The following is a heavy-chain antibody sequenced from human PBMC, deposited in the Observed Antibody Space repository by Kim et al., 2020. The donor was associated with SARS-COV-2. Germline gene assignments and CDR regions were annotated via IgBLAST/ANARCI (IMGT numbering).Heavy chain of an antibody. J-gene: IGHJ4*01. D-gene: IGHD2-2*01. Sequence: GGSLRLSCAASGFTFDDYAMHWVRQAPGKGLEWVSGISWNSGSIGYADSVKGRFTISRDNAKNSLYLQMNSLRAEDTALYYCAKGYCSSTSCLVHDYWG. CDR3: AKGYCSSTSCLVHDY. CDR2: ISWNSGSI. CDR1: GFTFDDYA. V-gene: IGHV3-9*01.